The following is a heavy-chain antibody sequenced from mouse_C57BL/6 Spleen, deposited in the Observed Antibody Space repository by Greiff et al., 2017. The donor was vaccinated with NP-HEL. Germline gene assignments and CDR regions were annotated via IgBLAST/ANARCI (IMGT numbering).Heavy chain of an antibody. Sequence: EVKVVESGGGLVKPGGSLKLSCAASGFTFSDYGMHWVRQAPEKGLEWVAYISSGSSTIYYADTVKGRFTISRDNAKNTLFLQMTILRSEDTAMYYCARYYGGLDYWGQGTTLTVSS. D-gene: IGHD1-1*01. V-gene: IGHV5-17*01. CDR2: ISSGSSTI. CDR1: GFTFSDYG. J-gene: IGHJ2*01. CDR3: ARYYGGLDY.